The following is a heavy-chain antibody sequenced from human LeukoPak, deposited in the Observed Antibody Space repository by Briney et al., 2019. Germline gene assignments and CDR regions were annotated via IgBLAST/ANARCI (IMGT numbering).Heavy chain of an antibody. CDR1: GLTFSRYW. Sequence: GGSLRLSCAASGLTFSRYWMHWVRQVPGKGLQWISRINGDGSVRTYADSVKGRFTISRDNVENTVSLHLNSLGAEDTAVYYCARDRGGSYSFDFWGQGTLVTVSS. CDR2: INGDGSVR. J-gene: IGHJ4*02. CDR3: ARDRGGSYSFDF. D-gene: IGHD3-10*01. V-gene: IGHV3-74*01.